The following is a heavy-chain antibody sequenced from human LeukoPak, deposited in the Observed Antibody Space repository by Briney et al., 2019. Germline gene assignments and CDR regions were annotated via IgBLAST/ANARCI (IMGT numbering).Heavy chain of an antibody. V-gene: IGHV1-69*05. Sequence: ASVKVSCKASGGTFSSYAISWVRQAPGQGLEWMGGIIPIFGTANYAQKFQGRVTITTDESTSTAYMELSSLRSEDTAVYYCARRSSGYLGVDYWGQGTLVTVSS. D-gene: IGHD3-22*01. J-gene: IGHJ4*02. CDR1: GGTFSSYA. CDR3: ARRSSGYLGVDY. CDR2: IIPIFGTA.